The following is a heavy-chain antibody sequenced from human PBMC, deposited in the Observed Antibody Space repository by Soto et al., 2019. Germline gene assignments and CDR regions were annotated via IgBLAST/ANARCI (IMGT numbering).Heavy chain of an antibody. CDR3: AKGKANTVFGVDTLFDY. V-gene: IGHV3-23*01. D-gene: IGHD3-3*01. CDR2: ISGNGGYT. J-gene: IGHJ4*02. Sequence: PGGSLRPSCAASGFTFSSYAMTWVRQAPGKGLEWVSTISGNGGYTYYSDSVRGRFTLSRDNSKKTLYLQMDSLRADDTAVFYCAKGKANTVFGVDTLFDYWGQGTQVTVSS. CDR1: GFTFSSYA.